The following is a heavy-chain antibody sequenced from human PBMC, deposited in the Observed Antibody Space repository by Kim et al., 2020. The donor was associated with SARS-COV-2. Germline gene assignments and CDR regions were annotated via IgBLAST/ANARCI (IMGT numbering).Heavy chain of an antibody. V-gene: IGHV4-59*13. D-gene: IGHD6-13*01. J-gene: IGHJ6*02. CDR3: ARGEYSSSWYWYYGMDV. Sequence: SETLSLTCTVSGASISSYYWSWIRQPPGKGLEWIGYIYYSGSTNYNPSLKSRVTISVDTSKNQFSLKLSSVTAADTAVYYCARGEYSSSWYWYYGMDVWGQGTTVTVSS. CDR1: GASISSYY. CDR2: IYYSGST.